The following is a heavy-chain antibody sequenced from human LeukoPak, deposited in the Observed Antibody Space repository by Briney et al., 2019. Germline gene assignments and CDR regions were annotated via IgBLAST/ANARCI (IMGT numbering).Heavy chain of an antibody. CDR1: GFTFSSYA. V-gene: IGHV3-23*01. Sequence: GGSLRLSCAASGFTFSSYAMSWVRQAPGKGLEWVSAISGSGGSTYYADSVKGRFTISRDNSKNTLYLQMNSLRAEDTAVYYCAKDKSVCSGGSCYPYYYYGMDVWGQGTTVTVSS. D-gene: IGHD2-15*01. J-gene: IGHJ6*02. CDR2: ISGSGGST. CDR3: AKDKSVCSGGSCYPYYYYGMDV.